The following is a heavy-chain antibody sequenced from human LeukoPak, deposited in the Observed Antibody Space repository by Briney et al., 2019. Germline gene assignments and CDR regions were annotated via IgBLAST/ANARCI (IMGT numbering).Heavy chain of an antibody. CDR1: RFTFTNYG. Sequence: PGGSLRLSCAASRFTFTNYGMHWVRQAPGKGLEWVAVIWYDGSNKYYADSVKGRLTISRDNSKNTLYLQMNSLRAEDTAVYYCARDKNSGIYYIDYWGQGTLVTVSS. D-gene: IGHD1-26*01. J-gene: IGHJ4*02. CDR2: IWYDGSNK. V-gene: IGHV3-33*01. CDR3: ARDKNSGIYYIDY.